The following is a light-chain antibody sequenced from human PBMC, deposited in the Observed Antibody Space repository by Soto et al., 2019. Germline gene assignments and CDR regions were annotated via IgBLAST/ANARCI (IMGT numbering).Light chain of an antibody. CDR2: AAS. Sequence: DIQMTQSPSSLSASVGDRVTITCRASQSISSYLNWYQQKPGKAPNLLIYAASSLQSGVTSKFIGSGSGTEFTLTISSLQPEDFATYYCQQSYSSPFTFGPGTKVDIK. J-gene: IGKJ3*01. V-gene: IGKV1-39*01. CDR1: QSISSY. CDR3: QQSYSSPFT.